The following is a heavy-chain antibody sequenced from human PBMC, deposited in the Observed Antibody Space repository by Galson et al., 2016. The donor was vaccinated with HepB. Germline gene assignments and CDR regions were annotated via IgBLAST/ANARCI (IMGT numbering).Heavy chain of an antibody. Sequence: SCKASGYTFRRFDLSWVRQAPGKGLEWVSGITGSGVTTYYADSVKGRFTISRDNSKNTLYLQMNSLRAEDTAVYYCAKVAPMGYFFDSWGQGILVTVSS. V-gene: IGHV3-23*01. CDR3: AKVAPMGYFFDS. CDR2: ITGSGVTT. CDR1: GYTFRRFD. D-gene: IGHD1-26*01. J-gene: IGHJ4*02.